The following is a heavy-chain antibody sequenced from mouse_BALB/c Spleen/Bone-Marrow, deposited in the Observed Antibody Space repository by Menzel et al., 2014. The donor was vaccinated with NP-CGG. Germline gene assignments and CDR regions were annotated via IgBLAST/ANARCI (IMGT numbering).Heavy chain of an antibody. V-gene: IGHV7-3*02. Sequence: EVQLQQSGGGLVQPGGSLRLSCATSGFTFTDYYMNWVRQPPGKALEWLGFIRNKANGYTTEYSASVKSRFTISRDNSQNILYLKMNTVGVADMAFYYCEGEKGCFFFEYWGKGTSLTVSS. J-gene: IGHJ2*02. CDR1: GFTFTDYY. CDR3: EGEKGCFFFEY. CDR2: IRNKANGYTT.